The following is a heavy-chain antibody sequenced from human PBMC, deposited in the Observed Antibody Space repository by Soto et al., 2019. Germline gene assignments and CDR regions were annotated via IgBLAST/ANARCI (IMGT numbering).Heavy chain of an antibody. CDR1: GFTFSSYW. Sequence: GGSLRLSCAASGFTFSSYWMSWVRQAPGKGLEWVANIKQDGSEKYYVDSVKGRFTISRDNAKNSLYLQMNSLRAEDTAVYYCAREGAAAEEYYYYYYYMDVWGKGTTVTVSS. CDR2: IKQDGSEK. V-gene: IGHV3-7*01. D-gene: IGHD6-13*01. CDR3: AREGAAAEEYYYYYYYMDV. J-gene: IGHJ6*03.